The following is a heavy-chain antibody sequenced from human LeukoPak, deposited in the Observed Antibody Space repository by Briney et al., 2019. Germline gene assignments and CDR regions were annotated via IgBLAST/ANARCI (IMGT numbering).Heavy chain of an antibody. CDR3: ARDGGYWYFDL. J-gene: IGHJ2*01. CDR1: GFTFRTLA. D-gene: IGHD2-15*01. Sequence: GGSLRLSYAASGFTFRTLAMNWVRQAPGKGLEWVSTISDNGRSTHYADSVKGRFTISRDNSKNTLDLQMNSLKAEDTAIYYCARDGGYWYFDLWGRGTLVTVSS. CDR2: ISDNGRST. V-gene: IGHV3-23*01.